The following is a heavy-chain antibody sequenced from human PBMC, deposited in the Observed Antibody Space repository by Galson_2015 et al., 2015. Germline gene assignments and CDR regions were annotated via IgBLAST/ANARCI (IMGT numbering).Heavy chain of an antibody. Sequence: SLRLSCAASGFTFSTYSMSWVRQAPGKGLEWVGYISSSSSIYYADSVKRRFTISRDNAKNSLSLQMNTLRGEDTAVYYCSRVAGYSYGYYDWWGQGTLVTVSS. D-gene: IGHD5-18*01. CDR1: GFTFSTYS. J-gene: IGHJ4*02. V-gene: IGHV3-48*01. CDR2: ISSSSSI. CDR3: SRVAGYSYGYYDW.